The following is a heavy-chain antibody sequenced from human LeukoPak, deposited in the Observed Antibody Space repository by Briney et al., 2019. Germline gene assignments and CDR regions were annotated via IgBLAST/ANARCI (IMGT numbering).Heavy chain of an antibody. CDR2: IYPGDSDT. CDR1: GYSFTSYW. J-gene: IGHJ5*02. V-gene: IGHV5-51*01. Sequence: GESLKISCKGSGYSFTSYWIGWVRQMPGKGLEWMGIIYPGDSDTRYSPSFQGQVTISADKSISTAYLQWSSLKASDTAMYYCARLLLLGSHDYGDYEGWFDPWGQGTLVTVSS. CDR3: ARLLLLGSHDYGDYEGWFDP. D-gene: IGHD4-17*01.